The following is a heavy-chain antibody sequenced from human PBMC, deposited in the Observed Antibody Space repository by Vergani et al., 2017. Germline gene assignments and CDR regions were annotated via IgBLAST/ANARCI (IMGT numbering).Heavy chain of an antibody. CDR3: ERFDPHMGQPHY. J-gene: IGHJ4*02. Sequence: QVQLQESGPGLVKPSQTLSLSCSVSGGSISSGDYYWTWIRQPAGEGLQYLGRIYTSGSTNNNPSLRRRLSMSRDTSKNLFSLKIMSVTAADTAVYYCERFDPHMGQPHYWGRGIMVTISS. CDR2: IYTSGST. V-gene: IGHV4-61*02. D-gene: IGHD2-21*01. CDR1: GGSISSGDYY.